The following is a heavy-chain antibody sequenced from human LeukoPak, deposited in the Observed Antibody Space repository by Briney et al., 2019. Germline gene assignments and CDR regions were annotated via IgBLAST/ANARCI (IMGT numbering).Heavy chain of an antibody. CDR3: ARDLIFCSGGSCYSSHYFDY. V-gene: IGHV1-69*05. Sequence: SVKVFCKASVGTFSSYAISWVRQAPGQGLEWMGGIIPIFGTANYAQKFQGRVTITTDESTSTAYMDLSGLRSEDTAVFYCARDLIFCSGGSCYSSHYFDYWGQGTLVTVSS. D-gene: IGHD2-15*01. CDR1: VGTFSSYA. J-gene: IGHJ4*02. CDR2: IIPIFGTA.